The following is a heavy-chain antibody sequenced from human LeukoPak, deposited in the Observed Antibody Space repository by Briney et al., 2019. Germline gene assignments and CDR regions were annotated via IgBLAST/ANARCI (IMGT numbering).Heavy chain of an antibody. CDR1: GYTFTSYD. CDR2: MNPNSGNT. J-gene: IGHJ4*02. Sequence: GASVKVSCKASGYTFTSYDINWVRQATGQGLEWMGWMNPNSGNTGYAQKFQGRVTMTRNTSISTAYMELSSLRSEDTAVYYCARDDASNWSSDFDYWGQGTLITVSS. CDR3: ARDDASNWSSDFDY. D-gene: IGHD1-1*01. V-gene: IGHV1-8*01.